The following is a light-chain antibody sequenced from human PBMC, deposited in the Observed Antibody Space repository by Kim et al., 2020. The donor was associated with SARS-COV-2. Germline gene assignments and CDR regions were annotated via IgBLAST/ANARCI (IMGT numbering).Light chain of an antibody. J-gene: IGKJ4*01. CDR1: QSVLYNSNNKNY. CDR2: WAS. V-gene: IGKV4-1*01. CDR3: QQYYSDPLT. Sequence: ATINCKSSQSVLYNSNNKNYLAWYQQKPGQPPKLLIYWASTRKSGVPDRFSGSGSGTDFTLTISSLQAEDVAVYYCQQYYSDPLTFGGGTKVEIK.